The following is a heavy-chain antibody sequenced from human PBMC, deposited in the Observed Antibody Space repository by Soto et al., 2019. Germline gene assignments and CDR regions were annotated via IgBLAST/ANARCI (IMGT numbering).Heavy chain of an antibody. CDR1: GFSLTTSGVG. CDR2: IYWDDDK. Sequence: QITWNESGPTVVRPTETLTLTCRLSGFSLTTSGVGVGWIRQSPGKAPEWLALIYWDDDKRYSASLKSRLTITKDTSKNQVILTVSDLDPTDTATYYCAHRVLRTVFGLVTTTAIYFDFWGQGTPVAVSS. V-gene: IGHV2-5*02. D-gene: IGHD3-3*01. J-gene: IGHJ4*02. CDR3: AHRVLRTVFGLVTTTAIYFDF.